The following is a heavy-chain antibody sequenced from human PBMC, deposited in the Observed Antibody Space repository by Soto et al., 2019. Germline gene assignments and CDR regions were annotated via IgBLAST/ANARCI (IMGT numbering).Heavy chain of an antibody. CDR2: IYNDGNT. J-gene: IGHJ4*02. D-gene: IGHD5-18*01. CDR1: GFTVSTSY. CDR3: ARDSISYGPGVNDY. V-gene: IGHV3-53*01. Sequence: EVQLVESGGGLIQPGESVRISCAASGFTVSTSYMSWVRQAPGKGLEWVSIIYNDGNTYYADSVKGRFTISRDNSKNTLYLQMNSLRADDTAVYYCARDSISYGPGVNDYWGQGTLVTVSS.